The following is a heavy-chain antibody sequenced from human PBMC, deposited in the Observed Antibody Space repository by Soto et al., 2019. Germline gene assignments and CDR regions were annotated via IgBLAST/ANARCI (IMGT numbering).Heavy chain of an antibody. CDR2: IYSGGTT. Sequence: EVQLVESGGGLIQPGGSLRLSCAVSGFTVRANYMSWVRQAPGKGLEWVAVIYSGGTTYYADSVKGRLIISRDISKNTLYLQMNILRAEDTAVYYCHGYGYWGQGTLVTVSS. V-gene: IGHV3-53*01. D-gene: IGHD5-12*01. CDR1: GFTVRANY. CDR3: HGYGY. J-gene: IGHJ4*02.